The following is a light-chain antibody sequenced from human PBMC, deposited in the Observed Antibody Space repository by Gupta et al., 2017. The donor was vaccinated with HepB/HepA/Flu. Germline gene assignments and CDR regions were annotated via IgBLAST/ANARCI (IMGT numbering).Light chain of an antibody. Sequence: EIVLTQSPGTLSLSPGEKATLSCRASQSFSSYLAWYQQKPGQAPRLLIYDTSSRATGIPDRFSGSGSGTDFTLTISRLEPEDFAVYYCHQYDISPRTFGRGTKVEIK. CDR2: DTS. CDR3: HQYDISPRT. J-gene: IGKJ1*01. V-gene: IGKV3-20*01. CDR1: QSFSSY.